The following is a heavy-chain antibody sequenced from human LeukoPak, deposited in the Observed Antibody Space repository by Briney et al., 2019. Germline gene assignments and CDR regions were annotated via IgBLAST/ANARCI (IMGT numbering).Heavy chain of an antibody. CDR3: ARGEVVAANQITPYYYGRDV. CDR1: GFTFISYS. D-gene: IGHD2-15*01. CDR2: ISSSSSYI. V-gene: IGHV3-21*04. Sequence: GGSLRLSCAASGFTFISYSMNWVRQAPGRGLEWVSSISSSSSYIYYADSVKGRFTISRDNAKNSLYLQMNSLRAEDTAVYYWARGEVVAANQITPYYYGRDVGGKGTTVTVSS. J-gene: IGHJ6*04.